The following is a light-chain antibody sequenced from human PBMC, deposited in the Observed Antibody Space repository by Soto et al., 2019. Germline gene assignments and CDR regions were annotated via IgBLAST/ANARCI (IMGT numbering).Light chain of an antibody. Sequence: DNQMTQSPSSLSASVGDRVTITCRASQSISSSLNWYQLKPGQAPKLLIYAASSLQSGVPSSFSGSGSGTDFTLTISSLQLEDFATYYCHQTYNSPFTFGGGTTVEI. CDR3: HQTYNSPFT. CDR1: QSISSS. CDR2: AAS. J-gene: IGKJ4*01. V-gene: IGKV1-39*01.